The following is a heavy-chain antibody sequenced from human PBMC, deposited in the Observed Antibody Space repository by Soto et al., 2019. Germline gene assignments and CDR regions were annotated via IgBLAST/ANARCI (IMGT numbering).Heavy chain of an antibody. J-gene: IGHJ4*02. Sequence: HPGGCLRLSCVASGFTFSSYSMVWVRQAPGKGLEWVSYIFVTSGTIYYADSVKGRFTVSRDNAKNSLFLLMNSLRAEDTAVYYCARDKDWAFDYWGQGTQVTVSS. D-gene: IGHD3-9*01. CDR2: IFVTSGTI. CDR3: ARDKDWAFDY. V-gene: IGHV3-48*04. CDR1: GFTFSSYS.